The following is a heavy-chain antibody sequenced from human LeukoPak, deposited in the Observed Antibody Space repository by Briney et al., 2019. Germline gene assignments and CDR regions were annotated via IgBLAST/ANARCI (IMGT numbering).Heavy chain of an antibody. D-gene: IGHD3-10*02. V-gene: IGHV3-48*03. Sequence: GGSLRRSCTASGFTFGDYAMSWVRQAPGKGLEWVSYISSSGSTIYYADSVKGRFTISRDNAKNSLYLQMNSLRAEDTAVYYCAELGITMIGGVWGKGTTVTISS. CDR1: GFTFGDYA. CDR2: ISSSGSTI. CDR3: AELGITMIGGV. J-gene: IGHJ6*04.